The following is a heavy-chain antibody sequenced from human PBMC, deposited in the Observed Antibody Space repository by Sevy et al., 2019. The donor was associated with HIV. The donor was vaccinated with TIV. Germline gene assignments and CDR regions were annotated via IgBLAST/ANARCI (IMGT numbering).Heavy chain of an antibody. CDR2: ISSRGSHI. V-gene: IGHV3-11*01. J-gene: IGHJ4*02. D-gene: IGHD5-18*01. CDR3: ARVRYNYGSYYFDY. CDR1: TFTFSDYC. Sequence: GGSLRLSCAASTFTFSDYCMTWIRQAPGKGLESVSYISSRGSHIYYADSVKGRFTISRDNAKNSLYLQMNSLRAEDTAVYYCARVRYNYGSYYFDYWGQGTLATVSS.